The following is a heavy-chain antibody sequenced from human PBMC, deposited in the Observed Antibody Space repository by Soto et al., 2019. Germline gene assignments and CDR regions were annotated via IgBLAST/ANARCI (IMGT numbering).Heavy chain of an antibody. J-gene: IGHJ6*02. Sequence: GGSLRLSCAASGFTFSSYAMSWVRQAPGKGLEWVSAISGSGGSTYYADSVKGRFTISRDNSKNTLYLQMNSLRAEDTAVYYCAKRSSGYPLYYYYYYGMDVWGQGTTVTVSS. CDR3: AKRSSGYPLYYYYYYGMDV. CDR2: ISGSGGST. V-gene: IGHV3-23*01. D-gene: IGHD3-3*01. CDR1: GFTFSSYA.